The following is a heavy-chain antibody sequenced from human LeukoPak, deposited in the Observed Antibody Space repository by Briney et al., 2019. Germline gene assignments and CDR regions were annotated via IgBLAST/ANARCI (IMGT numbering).Heavy chain of an antibody. CDR3: ARGPYKYEY. D-gene: IGHD1-14*01. CDR1: GDSISTSNSY. J-gene: IGHJ4*02. CDR2: IYYSGNT. Sequence: SETLSLTCTVSGDSISTSNSYWGWIRQPPGKGLEWIGSIYYSGNTYYNASLKSRVTISVDTSKNQFSLKLSSVTAADTAVYYCARGPYKYEYWGQGILVTVSS. V-gene: IGHV4-39*07.